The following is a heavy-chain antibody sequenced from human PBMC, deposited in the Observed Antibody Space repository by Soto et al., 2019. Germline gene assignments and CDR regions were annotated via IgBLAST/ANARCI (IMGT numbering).Heavy chain of an antibody. V-gene: IGHV1-3*01. CDR2: INAGNGNT. D-gene: IGHD6-13*01. CDR1: GYTFTSYA. Sequence: ASVKVSGKASGYTFTSYAMHWVRQAPGQRLEWMGWINAGNGNTKYSQKFQGRVTITRDTSASTAYMELSSLRSEDTAVYYCARDHEAYSSSWYVWFDPWGKGTLVTVSS. J-gene: IGHJ5*02. CDR3: ARDHEAYSSSWYVWFDP.